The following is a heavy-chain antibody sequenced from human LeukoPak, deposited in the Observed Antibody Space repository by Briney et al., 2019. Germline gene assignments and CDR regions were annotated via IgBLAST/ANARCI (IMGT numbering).Heavy chain of an antibody. J-gene: IGHJ3*02. CDR2: INHSGST. CDR3: ARAVEMATDDACDI. Sequence: PSETLTLTCAVYGGFFSGYYWSWIRQPPGKGLEWIGVINHSGSTNYNPSLKSRVTISVDASMNHFSLKLSSVTAADTAVYYCARAVEMATDDACDIWGQGTMVTVSS. V-gene: IGHV4-34*01. CDR1: GGFFSGYY. D-gene: IGHD5-24*01.